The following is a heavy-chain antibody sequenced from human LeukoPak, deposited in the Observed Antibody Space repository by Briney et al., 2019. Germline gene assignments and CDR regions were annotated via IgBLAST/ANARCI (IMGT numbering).Heavy chain of an antibody. D-gene: IGHD4-17*01. CDR1: GFTFSNYA. V-gene: IGHV3-23*01. J-gene: IGHJ4*02. CDR2: ITSGGAP. CDR3: AKDRLGDYYFDY. Sequence: GGSLRLSCAASGFTFSNYAVMWVRQAPGQGLEWVSAITSGGAPRYADSVKGRFTISRDNSKNTLYLQMNSLRGEDTAVYYCAKDRLGDYYFDYWGQGTLVTVSS.